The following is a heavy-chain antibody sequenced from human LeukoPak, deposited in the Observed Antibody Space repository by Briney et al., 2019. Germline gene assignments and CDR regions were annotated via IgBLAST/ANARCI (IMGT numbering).Heavy chain of an antibody. J-gene: IGHJ3*02. CDR2: IYHSGST. D-gene: IGHD3-22*01. Sequence: SETLSLTCTVSGYSISSGYYWGWIRQPPGKGLEWIGSIYHSGSTYYNPSLKSRVTISVDTSKNQFSLKLSSVTAADTAVYYCATYYYDSSGNDAFDIWGQGTMVTVSS. CDR1: GYSISSGYY. V-gene: IGHV4-38-2*02. CDR3: ATYYYDSSGNDAFDI.